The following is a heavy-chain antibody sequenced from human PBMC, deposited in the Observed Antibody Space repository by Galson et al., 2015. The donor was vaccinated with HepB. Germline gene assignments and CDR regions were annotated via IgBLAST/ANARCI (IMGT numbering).Heavy chain of an antibody. CDR3: ARDSRPTYCSGGSCYSSYYGMDV. J-gene: IGHJ6*02. D-gene: IGHD2-15*01. CDR1: GFTFSSYS. Sequence: SLRLSCAASGFTFSSYSMNWVRQAPGKGLEWVSSISSSSSYIYYADSVKGRFTISRDNAKNSLYLQMNSLRAEDTAVYYCARDSRPTYCSGGSCYSSYYGMDVRGQGTTVTVSS. V-gene: IGHV3-21*01. CDR2: ISSSSSYI.